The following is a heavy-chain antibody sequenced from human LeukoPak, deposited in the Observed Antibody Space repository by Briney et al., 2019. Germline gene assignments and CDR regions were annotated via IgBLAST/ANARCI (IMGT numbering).Heavy chain of an antibody. D-gene: IGHD4-11*01. CDR2: IYSSGST. Sequence: SETLSLISIVFGGSISDLYWSSVRQSAGKGLEYIGRIYSSGSTNYNPSLKSRVAMSVDTSKNQFSLNLRSLTAADTAVYYCARVTDSLDYWGQGTLVTVSS. J-gene: IGHJ4*02. CDR1: GGSISDLY. CDR3: ARVTDSLDY. V-gene: IGHV4-4*07.